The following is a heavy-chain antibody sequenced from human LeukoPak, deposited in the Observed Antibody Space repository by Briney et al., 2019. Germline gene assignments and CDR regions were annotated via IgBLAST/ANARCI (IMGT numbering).Heavy chain of an antibody. CDR2: IYYSGNT. CDR1: GGSISSYY. D-gene: IGHD1-7*01. CDR3: ARVPRWNYDPTYFDF. Sequence: SETLSLTCTISGGSISSYYWSWIRQPPGKGLEWIGYIYYSGNTNYNPSLKSRVTISVDTSKNQFSLNLSSVTAADTAVYYCARVPRWNYDPTYFDFWGQGTLITVSS. V-gene: IGHV4-59*08. J-gene: IGHJ4*02.